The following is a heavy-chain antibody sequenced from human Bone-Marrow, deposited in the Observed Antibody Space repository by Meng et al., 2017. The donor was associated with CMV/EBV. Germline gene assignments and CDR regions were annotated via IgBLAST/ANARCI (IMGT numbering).Heavy chain of an antibody. CDR1: GGSISSYY. Sequence: GPLRLSCTVSGGSISSYYWSWIRQPPGKGLEWIGYIYYSGSTNYNPSLKSRVTISVDTSKNQFSLKLSSVTAADTAVYYCARSRLWFGELLPLGYWGQGTRVTGYS. J-gene: IGHJ4*02. CDR2: IYYSGST. D-gene: IGHD3-10*01. V-gene: IGHV4-59*01. CDR3: ARSRLWFGELLPLGY.